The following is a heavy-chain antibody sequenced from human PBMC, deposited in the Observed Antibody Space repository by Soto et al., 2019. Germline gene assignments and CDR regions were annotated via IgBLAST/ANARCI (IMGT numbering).Heavy chain of an antibody. CDR2: IYHSGAT. J-gene: IGHJ4*01. V-gene: IGHV4-4*02. Sequence: QVQLQESGPGLMKPSGTLSLTCAVSGGSISTNWWSWVRQPPGKGLEWIGEIYHSGATNYKPSLKNRVTMSVDKSQNHLSLTLNSVTAADTAVYYCARHIAVSGTRGFDFWGHGTLVTVSS. D-gene: IGHD6-19*01. CDR1: GGSISTNW. CDR3: ARHIAVSGTRGFDF.